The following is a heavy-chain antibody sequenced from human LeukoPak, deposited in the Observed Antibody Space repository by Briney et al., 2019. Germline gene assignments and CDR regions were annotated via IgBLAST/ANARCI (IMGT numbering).Heavy chain of an antibody. J-gene: IGHJ4*02. D-gene: IGHD3-3*01. CDR3: ARGGGQRFSEWLFFDY. Sequence: PSETLSLTCTVSGGSISSSSYYWGWIRQPPGKGLEWIGSIYYSGSTYYNPSLKSRVTISVDTSKNQFSLKLSSVTAADTAVYYCARGGGQRFSEWLFFDYWGQGTLVTVSS. CDR1: GGSISSSSYY. CDR2: IYYSGST. V-gene: IGHV4-39*01.